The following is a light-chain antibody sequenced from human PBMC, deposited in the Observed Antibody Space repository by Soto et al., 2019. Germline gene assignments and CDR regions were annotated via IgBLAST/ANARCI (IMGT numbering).Light chain of an antibody. V-gene: IGKV1-5*03. Sequence: DIQMTQSPSTLSASVGDRVTITCRASQSFSSWLAWYQQKPGKAPKILIYKTSTLESGVPSRFSGSGSGTEFTLTISSLQPDDFANYYCQQYNSNPLTFGGGTKVVIK. CDR2: KTS. CDR3: QQYNSNPLT. J-gene: IGKJ4*01. CDR1: QSFSSW.